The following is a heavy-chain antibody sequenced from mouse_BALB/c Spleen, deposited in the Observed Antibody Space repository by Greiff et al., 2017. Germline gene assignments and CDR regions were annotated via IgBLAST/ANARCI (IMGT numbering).Heavy chain of an antibody. Sequence: EVQLQQSGAELVKPGASVKLSCTASGFNIKDTYMHWVKQRPEQGLEWIGRIDPANGNTKYDPKFQGKATITADPSSNTAYLRLSSLTSEDTAVYYCAYGNYVGDYWGQGTSVTVSA. V-gene: IGHV14-3*02. CDR1: GFNIKDTY. CDR3: AYGNYVGDY. CDR2: IDPANGNT. D-gene: IGHD2-1*01. J-gene: IGHJ4*01.